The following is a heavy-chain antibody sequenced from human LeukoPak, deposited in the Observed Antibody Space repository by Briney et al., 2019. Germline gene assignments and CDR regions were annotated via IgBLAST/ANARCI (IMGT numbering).Heavy chain of an antibody. CDR2: IIPIFGTA. J-gene: IGHJ4*02. CDR3: ARGGYSGYDDGFGFDY. D-gene: IGHD5-12*01. CDR1: GGTFSSYA. Sequence: SVKVSCEASGGTFSSYAISWVRQAPGQGLEWMGGIIPIFGTANYAQKFQGRVTITADESTSTAYMELSSLRSEDTAVYYCARGGYSGYDDGFGFDYWGQGTLVTVSS. V-gene: IGHV1-69*13.